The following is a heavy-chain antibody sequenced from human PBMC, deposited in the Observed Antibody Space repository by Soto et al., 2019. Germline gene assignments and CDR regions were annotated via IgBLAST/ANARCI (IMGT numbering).Heavy chain of an antibody. CDR1: GYTFSSYA. J-gene: IGHJ4*02. CDR3: ARDPGYSSGWSPFDY. V-gene: IGHV1-3*01. CDR2: INADNGNT. D-gene: IGHD6-19*01. Sequence: QVQLVQSGAEVKKPGASVKVSCKASGYTFSSYAVHWVRQAPGQRLEWMGWINADNGNTKYSQNFQGRVTITRDTSASPAYMDLSSLRSEDTAVYYCARDPGYSSGWSPFDYWGQGTLVTVTS.